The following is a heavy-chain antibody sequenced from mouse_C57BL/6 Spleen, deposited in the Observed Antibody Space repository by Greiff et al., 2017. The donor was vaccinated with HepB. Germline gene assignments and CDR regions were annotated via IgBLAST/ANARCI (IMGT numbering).Heavy chain of an antibody. Sequence: DVKLVESGGGLVKPGGSLKLSCAASGFTFSDYGMHWVRQAPEKGLEWVAYISSGSSTIYYADTVKGRFTISRDNAKNTLFLQMTSLRSEDTAMYYCARSTMVHWYFDVWGTGTTVTVSS. J-gene: IGHJ1*03. D-gene: IGHD2-2*01. CDR1: GFTFSDYG. CDR2: ISSGSSTI. V-gene: IGHV5-17*01. CDR3: ARSTMVHWYFDV.